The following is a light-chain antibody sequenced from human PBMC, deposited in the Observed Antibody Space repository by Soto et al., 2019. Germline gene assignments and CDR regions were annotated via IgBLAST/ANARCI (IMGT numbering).Light chain of an antibody. V-gene: IGKV1-39*01. J-gene: IGKJ4*01. CDR2: AAY. CDR1: QSISNY. CDR3: QQSYSTPLT. Sequence: DIQMTQSPSSLSASVGDRVTITCRASQSISNYLNWYQQKPGKAPKLLIYAAYSLQSGVPSRFSGRGSETDFTLTISSLQPEDFATYYCQQSYSTPLTFGGGTKVEIK.